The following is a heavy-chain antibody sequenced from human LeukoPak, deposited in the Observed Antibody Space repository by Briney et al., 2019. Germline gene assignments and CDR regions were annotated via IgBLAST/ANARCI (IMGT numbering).Heavy chain of an antibody. Sequence: GGSLRLSCAASGFIFSNYAMHWVRQAPGKGLEGVAVILYDGTMQYYADSAKGRFTISRDNSRNTLYLQMSSLRAEDTAVYYCANDYYDSSGYPGYWGQGTLVTVSS. CDR3: ANDYYDSSGYPGY. CDR1: GFIFSNYA. D-gene: IGHD3-22*01. V-gene: IGHV3-30*04. CDR2: ILYDGTMQ. J-gene: IGHJ4*02.